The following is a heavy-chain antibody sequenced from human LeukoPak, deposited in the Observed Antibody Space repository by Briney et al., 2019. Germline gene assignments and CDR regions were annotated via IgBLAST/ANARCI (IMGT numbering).Heavy chain of an antibody. CDR1: GFTFSNYA. Sequence: PGGSLRLSCAASGFTFSNYAVHWVRQAPGEGLEYVSAISSNGGSTYYADSVKGRFTISRDNSKNTLFLQMGSLRVEDMAVYYCARGLRAYYYYGMDVWGQGTTVTVSS. V-gene: IGHV3-64*02. D-gene: IGHD3-3*01. J-gene: IGHJ6*02. CDR3: ARGLRAYYYYGMDV. CDR2: ISSNGGST.